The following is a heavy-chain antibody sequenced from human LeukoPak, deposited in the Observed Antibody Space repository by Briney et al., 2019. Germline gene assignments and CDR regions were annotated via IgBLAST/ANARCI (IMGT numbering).Heavy chain of an antibody. V-gene: IGHV3-21*01. J-gene: IGHJ4*02. CDR3: ARDTGYCSSTSCYFYYFDY. D-gene: IGHD2-2*01. CDR1: GFTFSSYS. CDR2: ISSSSSYI. Sequence: GGSLRLSCAASGFTFSSYSMNWVRQAPGKGLEWVSSISSSSSYIYYADSVKGRFTISRENAKNSLYLRMNSLRAEDTAVYYCARDTGYCSSTSCYFYYFDYWGQGTLVTVSS.